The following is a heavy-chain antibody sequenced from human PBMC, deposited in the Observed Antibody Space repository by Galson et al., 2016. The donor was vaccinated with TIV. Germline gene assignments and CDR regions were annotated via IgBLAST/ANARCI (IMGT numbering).Heavy chain of an antibody. CDR2: IIPNSGGT. CDR1: GYNFIGYY. CDR3: DRGVAVAGYFDY. Sequence: SVKVSCTSSGYNFIGYYMHWVRQAPGQGPEWMGWIIPNSGGTNYAQTFQSRVTITRAKSMRTAYMELSRLRSDDTAVYYCDRGVAVAGYFDYWGQGTLVTVSS. D-gene: IGHD6-19*01. V-gene: IGHV1-2*02. J-gene: IGHJ4*02.